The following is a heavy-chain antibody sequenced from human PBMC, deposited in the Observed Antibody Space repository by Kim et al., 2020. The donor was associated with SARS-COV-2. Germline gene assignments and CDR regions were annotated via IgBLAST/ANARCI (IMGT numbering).Heavy chain of an antibody. J-gene: IGHJ3*02. Sequence: RVTISVDKSKNQFSLKLSSVTAADTAVYYCARVGPPYYYDSSGRGYAFDIWGQGTMVTVSS. CDR3: ARVGPPYYYDSSGRGYAFDI. D-gene: IGHD3-22*01. V-gene: IGHV4-4*02.